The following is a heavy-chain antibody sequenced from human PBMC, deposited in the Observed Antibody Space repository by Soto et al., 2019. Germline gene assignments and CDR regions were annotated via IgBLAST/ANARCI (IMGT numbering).Heavy chain of an antibody. D-gene: IGHD3-10*01. CDR2: IIPIFGTA. Sequence: QVQLVQSGAEVKKPGSSVKVSCKASGGTFSSYAISWVRQAPGQGLEWMGGIIPIFGTANYAQKFQGRVTITADESTSTAYMELSSLRSEDTAVYYCARDLSGYYGSGSYRNWFDPWGQGTLVTVSS. CDR1: GGTFSSYA. CDR3: ARDLSGYYGSGSYRNWFDP. J-gene: IGHJ5*02. V-gene: IGHV1-69*01.